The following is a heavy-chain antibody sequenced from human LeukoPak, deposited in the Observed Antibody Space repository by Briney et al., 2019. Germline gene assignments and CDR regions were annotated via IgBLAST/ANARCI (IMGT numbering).Heavy chain of an antibody. CDR2: IIPIFGTA. D-gene: IGHD3/OR15-3a*01. V-gene: IGHV1-69*06. J-gene: IGHJ4*02. CDR1: GGTFSSYA. CDR3: ARVWTELGWDFDY. Sequence: SVKVSCKASGGTFSSYAISWVRQAPGQGLEWMGGIIPIFGTANYAQKFRGRVTITADKSTRTAYMELRSLRSDDTAVYYCARVWTELGWDFDYWGQGTLVTVSS.